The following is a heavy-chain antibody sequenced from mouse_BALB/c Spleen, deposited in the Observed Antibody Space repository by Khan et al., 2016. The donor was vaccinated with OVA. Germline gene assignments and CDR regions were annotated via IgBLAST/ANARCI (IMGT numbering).Heavy chain of an antibody. D-gene: IGHD1-1*01. V-gene: IGHV1S135*01. CDR3: ALIYHYGSGFDY. CDR2: IDPYNGDT. J-gene: IGHJ2*01. CDR1: GYSFTNYS. Sequence: VQLQQSGPELVKPGASVRLSCKASGYSFTNYSMFWVKQSLGKSLEWIGYIDPYNGDTNYNQKFMGKATLTVDKSSSTAIMHLNSLTSEDSAAYYCALIYHYGSGFDYWGQGTTRTVSS.